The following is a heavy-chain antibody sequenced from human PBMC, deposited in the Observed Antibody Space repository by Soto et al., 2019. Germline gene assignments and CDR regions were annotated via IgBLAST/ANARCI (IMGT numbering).Heavy chain of an antibody. V-gene: IGHV3-21*01. CDR1: GFTFSTYS. J-gene: IGHJ6*02. CDR2: TSSRSDI. CDR3: AREYTAWPLASGLDV. D-gene: IGHD2-2*02. Sequence: GGSLRLSCVGSGFTFSTYSINWVRQAPGKGLEWVSSTSSRSDIYYADSVKGRFTISRDNAKNSVSLQMNSLRAEDTAVYYCAREYTAWPLASGLDVWGQGTTVTVSS.